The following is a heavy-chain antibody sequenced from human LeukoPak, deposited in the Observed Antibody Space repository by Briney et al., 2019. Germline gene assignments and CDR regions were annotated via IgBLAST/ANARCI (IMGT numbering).Heavy chain of an antibody. Sequence: ASVKVSCKASGYTFTSYYMHWVRQAPGQGLEWMGIINPSGGSTSYAQKFQGRVTMTRDTSTSTVYMELSSLRSEDTAVYYCARVDTAMYSAYYYYGMDVWGQGTTVTVSS. V-gene: IGHV1-46*01. CDR1: GYTFTSYY. CDR3: ARVDTAMYSAYYYYGMDV. J-gene: IGHJ6*02. CDR2: INPSGGST. D-gene: IGHD5-18*01.